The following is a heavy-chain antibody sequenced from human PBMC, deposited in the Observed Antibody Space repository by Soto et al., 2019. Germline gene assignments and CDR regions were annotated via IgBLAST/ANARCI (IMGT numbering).Heavy chain of an antibody. CDR1: GVSTRTGGYY. CDR2: IYNSGNT. Sequence: SETLSLPCNVSGVSTRTGGYYWSWIRQNPGKGLEWIGYIYNSGNTYYNASLKSRATISLDTSKNQPSLNLTSVTAADTAVYYCARVSIILVVSHYDYWGQGILVTVSS. V-gene: IGHV4-31*03. J-gene: IGHJ4*02. CDR3: ARVSIILVVSHYDY. D-gene: IGHD3-22*01.